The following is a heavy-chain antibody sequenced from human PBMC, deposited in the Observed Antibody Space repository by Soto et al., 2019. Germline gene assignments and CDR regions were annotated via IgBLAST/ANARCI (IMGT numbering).Heavy chain of an antibody. V-gene: IGHV4-4*07. CDR3: AGGAAADYFDY. CDR1: SGSFRTYY. D-gene: IGHD6-13*01. Sequence: SETLSLTXTVSSGSFRTYYWSWIRQPAGKGLEWIGRIYSTGSTLYNPSLKSRITMSVDTSKNQFSLRLSSVTAADTAVYYCAGGAAADYFDYWGQGTVVTVSS. J-gene: IGHJ4*02. CDR2: IYSTGST.